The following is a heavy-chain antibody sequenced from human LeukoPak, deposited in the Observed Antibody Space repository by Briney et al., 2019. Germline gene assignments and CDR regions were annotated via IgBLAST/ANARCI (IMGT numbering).Heavy chain of an antibody. D-gene: IGHD6-13*01. J-gene: IGHJ5*02. Sequence: WVRQAPGKGLEWIGSIYYSGSTYYNPSLKSRVTISVDTSKNQFSLKLSSVTAADTAVYYCARHTRAAAGPRLHNWFDPWGQGTLVTVSS. V-gene: IGHV4-39*01. CDR3: ARHTRAAAGPRLHNWFDP. CDR2: IYYSGST.